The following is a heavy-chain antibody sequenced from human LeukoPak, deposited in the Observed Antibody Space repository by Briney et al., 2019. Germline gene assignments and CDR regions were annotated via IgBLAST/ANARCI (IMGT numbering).Heavy chain of an antibody. J-gene: IGHJ4*02. D-gene: IGHD2-21*01. CDR1: GFTFSRNA. CDR2: TSSSDAGT. V-gene: IGHV3-23*01. CDR3: ARAPVTSCRGAYCYPFDY. Sequence: GGSLRLSCAASGFTFSRNAMSWVRQAPGKGLEWVSATSSSDAGTYHADSVRGRFTISRDNSKNTLYLQMNSLRVEDAAVYYCARAPVTSCRGAYCYPFDYWGQGTLVTVSS.